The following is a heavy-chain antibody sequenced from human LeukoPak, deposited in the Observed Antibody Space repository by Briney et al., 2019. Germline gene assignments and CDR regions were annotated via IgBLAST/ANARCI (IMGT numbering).Heavy chain of an antibody. J-gene: IGHJ4*02. V-gene: IGHV1-18*01. CDR3: ARVRYGDYVGSFDY. Sequence: GASVKVSCKASGYTFTSYGISWVRQAPGQGLEWMGWISAYNGNRNYAQKLQGRVTMTTDTSTSTAYMELRSLRSDDTAVYYCARVRYGDYVGSFDYWGQGTLVTVSS. CDR1: GYTFTSYG. D-gene: IGHD4-17*01. CDR2: ISAYNGNR.